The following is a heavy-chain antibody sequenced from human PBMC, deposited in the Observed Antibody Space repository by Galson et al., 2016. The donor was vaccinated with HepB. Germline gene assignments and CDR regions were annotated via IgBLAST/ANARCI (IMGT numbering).Heavy chain of an antibody. CDR2: IYPSDSVT. J-gene: IGHJ5*02. D-gene: IGHD3-10*01. V-gene: IGHV5-51*01. CDR3: VRDVALWFRDFRGWWFDP. Sequence: QSGAEVKKPGESLKISCEASGYNFPYYWVGWVRQMPGKGLEWMGVIYPSDSVTKYSPSFEGHVTISADKSINTVYLQWSSLKASDTATYYCVRDVALWFRDFRGWWFDPWGQGTLVTVSS. CDR1: GYNFPYYW.